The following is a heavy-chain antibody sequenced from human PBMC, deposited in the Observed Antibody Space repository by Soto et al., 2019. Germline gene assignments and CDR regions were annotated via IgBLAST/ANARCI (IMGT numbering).Heavy chain of an antibody. Sequence: VSCKTSGFTFSSSAVHWVRQARGHRLQWIGLIDVGSANANYAQMLQGRVTITRDTSASTAYMELSSLRSEDTAVYYCARGVAGPLHWFDPWGQGTLVTVSS. J-gene: IGHJ5*02. CDR3: ARGVAGPLHWFDP. CDR2: IDVGSANA. V-gene: IGHV1-58*01. CDR1: GFTFSSSA. D-gene: IGHD6-19*01.